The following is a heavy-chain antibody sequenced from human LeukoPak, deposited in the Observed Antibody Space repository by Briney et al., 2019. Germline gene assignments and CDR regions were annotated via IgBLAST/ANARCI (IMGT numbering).Heavy chain of an antibody. V-gene: IGHV3-30*18. CDR3: AKGYSSSWYGTVYFDY. D-gene: IGHD6-13*01. CDR1: GFTFSSYG. Sequence: GRSLRLSCAASGFTFSSYGMHWVRQAPGKGLEWVAVISYDGSNKYYADSVKGRFTISRDNSKNTLYLQMNSLRAEDTAVYYCAKGYSSSWYGTVYFDYWGQGTLVTVSS. CDR2: ISYDGSNK. J-gene: IGHJ4*02.